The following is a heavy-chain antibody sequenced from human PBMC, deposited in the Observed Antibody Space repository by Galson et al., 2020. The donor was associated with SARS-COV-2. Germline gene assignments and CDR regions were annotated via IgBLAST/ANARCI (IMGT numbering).Heavy chain of an antibody. V-gene: IGHV3-30-3*01. J-gene: IGHJ4*02. Sequence: GGSLRFSCAAAGFTFSSSAMPWVRQAPGKEPAWVAAIPYAGSNNYYADSVKGRFTISRDNSKNTLYLQMNSLRAEDTAVYYCARVLYYYDSSGYYELDDWGQGTLVTVSS. CDR3: ARVLYYYDSSGYYELDD. CDR2: IPYAGSNN. CDR1: GFTFSSSA. D-gene: IGHD3-22*01.